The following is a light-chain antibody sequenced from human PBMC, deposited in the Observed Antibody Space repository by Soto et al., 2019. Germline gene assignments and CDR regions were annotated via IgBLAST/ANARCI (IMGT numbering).Light chain of an antibody. J-gene: IGLJ3*02. V-gene: IGLV4-69*01. Sequence: LVLTQSPSASASLGASVKLTCTLSSGHSSYAIAWHQQQPEKGPRYLMKLNSDGSHSKGDGIPDRFSGSSSGAERYLTISSLQSEDEADYYCQTWGTFWVFGGGTKLTVL. CDR2: LNSDGSH. CDR3: QTWGTFWV. CDR1: SGHSSYA.